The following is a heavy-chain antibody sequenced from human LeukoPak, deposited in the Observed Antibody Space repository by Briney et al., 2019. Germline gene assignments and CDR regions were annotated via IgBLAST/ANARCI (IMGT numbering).Heavy chain of an antibody. CDR3: ARRQGDFWSGYYLDY. CDR1: GGSISSYY. D-gene: IGHD3-3*01. V-gene: IGHV4-59*01. J-gene: IGHJ4*02. CDR2: IYYSGST. Sequence: KPSETLSLTCTVSGGSISSYYWSWIRQPPGKGLEWIGYIYYSGSTNYNPSLKSRVTISEDTSKNQFSLKLSSVTAADTAVYYCARRQGDFWSGYYLDYWGQGTLVTVSS.